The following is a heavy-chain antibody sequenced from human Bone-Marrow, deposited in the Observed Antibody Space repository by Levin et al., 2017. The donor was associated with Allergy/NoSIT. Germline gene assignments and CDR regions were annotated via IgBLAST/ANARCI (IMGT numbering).Heavy chain of an antibody. D-gene: IGHD1-26*01. CDR3: AGHTDSGSPVVAFEI. J-gene: IGHJ3*02. Sequence: ASVKVSCKGSGYSFTSYWIGWVRQTPGKGLEWMGVIYPGDSDTRYSSSFQGRVTISADKSISTAYLQWSSLKASDTAMYYCAGHTDSGSPVVAFEIWGQGTMVTVSS. CDR1: GYSFTSYW. V-gene: IGHV5-51*01. CDR2: IYPGDSDT.